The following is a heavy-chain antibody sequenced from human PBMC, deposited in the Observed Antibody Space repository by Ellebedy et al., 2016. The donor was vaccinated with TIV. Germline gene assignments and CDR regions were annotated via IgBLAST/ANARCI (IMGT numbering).Heavy chain of an antibody. CDR1: GFTFSSYS. J-gene: IGHJ4*02. CDR3: ARAKKYVYDY. Sequence: GGSLRLXXAASGFTFSSYSMNWVRQAPGKGLEWVSYISSSSSTIYYADSVKGRFTISRGNAKNSLYLQMNSLRDEDTDVYYCARAKKYVYDYWGQGTLVTVSS. V-gene: IGHV3-48*02. CDR2: ISSSSSTI. D-gene: IGHD5/OR15-5a*01.